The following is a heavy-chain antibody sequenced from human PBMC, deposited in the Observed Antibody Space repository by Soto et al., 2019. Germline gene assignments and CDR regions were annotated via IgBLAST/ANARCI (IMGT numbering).Heavy chain of an antibody. V-gene: IGHV3-21*01. D-gene: IGHD6-13*01. CDR1: QFTFSGYS. CDR2: ISASSGYI. CDR3: ARDYYSGNWGNVYYYEMPV. Sequence: PGGSLRLSCVASQFTFSGYSMNWVRQAPGKGLEWVSCISASSGYIYYADSVKGRFTISRDNAENSLYLQMNSLRAEDTPVYYCARDYYSGNWGNVYYYEMPVWGQGT. J-gene: IGHJ6*02.